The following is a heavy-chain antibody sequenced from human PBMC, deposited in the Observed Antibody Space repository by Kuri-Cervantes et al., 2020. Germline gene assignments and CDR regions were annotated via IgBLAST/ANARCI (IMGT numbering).Heavy chain of an antibody. CDR1: GFTFSSNA. CDR2: INPSGGST. J-gene: IGHJ6*02. V-gene: IGHV3-23*01. Sequence: GGSLRLSCAASGFTFSSNAMSWVRQASGKGLEWVSVINPSGGSTYYAGSVKGRFTVSRDNSKNTLYLQMNSLRAEDTAVYYCAKVSLAGSTFHSLATLSGMDVWGQGTTVTVSS. D-gene: IGHD1-14*01. CDR3: AKVSLAGSTFHSLATLSGMDV.